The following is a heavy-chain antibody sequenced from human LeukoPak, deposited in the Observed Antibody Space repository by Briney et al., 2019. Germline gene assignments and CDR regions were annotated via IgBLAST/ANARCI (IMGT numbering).Heavy chain of an antibody. CDR1: GYTFTGYY. CDR3: ARATPVSLAAAGTFDY. D-gene: IGHD6-13*01. V-gene: IGHV1-2*02. CDR2: INPNSGGT. Sequence: ASVKVSCKASGYTFTGYYMHWVRQAPGQGLEWMGWINPNSGGTNYAQKFQGRVTMTRDTSISTAYMELSRLRSDDTAVYYCARATPVSLAAAGTFDYWGQGTLVTVSP. J-gene: IGHJ4*02.